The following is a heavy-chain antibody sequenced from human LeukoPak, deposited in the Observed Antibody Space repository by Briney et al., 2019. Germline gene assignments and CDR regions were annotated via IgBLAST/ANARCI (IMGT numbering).Heavy chain of an antibody. CDR2: ISYDGSNK. CDR3: ARAIQLWSPFDY. V-gene: IGHV3-30-3*01. J-gene: IGHJ4*02. Sequence: GKSLRLSCAASGLTFSSYAMHWVRQAPGKGLEWVAVISYDGSNKYYADSVEGRFTISRDNFKNTLYLQMNSLRAEDTAAYYCARAIQLWSPFDYWGQGTLVTVSS. CDR1: GLTFSSYA. D-gene: IGHD5-18*01.